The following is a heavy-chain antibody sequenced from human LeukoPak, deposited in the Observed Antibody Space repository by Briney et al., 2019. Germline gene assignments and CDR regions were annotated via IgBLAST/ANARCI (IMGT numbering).Heavy chain of an antibody. CDR2: IYYSGST. V-gene: IGHV4-39*07. CDR3: ARDYYGSGDDY. J-gene: IGHJ4*02. D-gene: IGHD3-10*01. CDR1: GGSISISTFY. Sequence: SETLSLTCTVSGGSISISTFYWGWVRQPPGKGLELIGNIYYSGSTYYNPSLKSRVTISLDTSKNQFSLKLSSGTAADTAVYYCARDYYGSGDDYWGQGTLVSVSS.